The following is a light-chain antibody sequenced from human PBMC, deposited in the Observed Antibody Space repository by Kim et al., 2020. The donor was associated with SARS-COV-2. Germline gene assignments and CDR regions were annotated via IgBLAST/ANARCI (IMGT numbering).Light chain of an antibody. CDR1: QSISSAF. CDR2: GAS. V-gene: IGKV3-20*01. Sequence: EIVLTQSPGTLSLSPGERANLSCRASQSISSAFLAWYQQRPGQAPRLLIYGASIRATGIPDRFSGSGSGTDFTLTISRLEPEDFGVYYCQQYGSSLLTFGGGTKVDIK. CDR3: QQYGSSLLT. J-gene: IGKJ4*01.